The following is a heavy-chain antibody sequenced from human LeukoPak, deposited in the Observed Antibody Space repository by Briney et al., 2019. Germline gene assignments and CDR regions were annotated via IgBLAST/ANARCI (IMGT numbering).Heavy chain of an antibody. CDR3: ARQPRGYCSSTSCQGWFDP. V-gene: IGHV4-59*01. Sequence: SETLSLTCTVSGGSISSYYWSWIRQPPGKGLEWIGYIYYNGSTNYNPSHKSRVTISVDKSKNQFSLKLSSVTAADTAVYYCARQPRGYCSSTSCQGWFDPWGQGTLVTVSS. D-gene: IGHD2-2*01. CDR2: IYYNGST. CDR1: GGSISSYY. J-gene: IGHJ5*02.